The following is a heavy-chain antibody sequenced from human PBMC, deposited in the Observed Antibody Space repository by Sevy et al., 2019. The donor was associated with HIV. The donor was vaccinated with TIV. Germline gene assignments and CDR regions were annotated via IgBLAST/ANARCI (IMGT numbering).Heavy chain of an antibody. CDR2: ISSSSNYI. J-gene: IGHJ4*02. CDR1: AFTLSRYS. Sequence: GGSLRLSCAASAFTLSRYSMNWVRQAPGKGLEWVSSISSSSNYIYYADSVKGRFTIFRDNAKNSLYLQMTSMIAEDTAVYYGAREYDYVSGSYFFDSWGQGTLVTVSS. V-gene: IGHV3-21*01. D-gene: IGHD3-22*01. CDR3: AREYDYVSGSYFFDS.